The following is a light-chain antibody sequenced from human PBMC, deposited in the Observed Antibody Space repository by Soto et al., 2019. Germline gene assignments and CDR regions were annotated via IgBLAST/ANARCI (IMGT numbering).Light chain of an antibody. J-gene: IGKJ1*01. CDR1: QSVSYNY. V-gene: IGKV3-20*01. CDR3: QQYGSSTTWT. Sequence: ESVLTQSPGTLSLSPGERATLSCRASQSVSYNYLAWYQQKPGQAPRLLIYGASTRATGIPDRFSGSGSGTDFTLTISRLEPEDSAVYYCQQYGSSTTWTFGQGTKVEIK. CDR2: GAS.